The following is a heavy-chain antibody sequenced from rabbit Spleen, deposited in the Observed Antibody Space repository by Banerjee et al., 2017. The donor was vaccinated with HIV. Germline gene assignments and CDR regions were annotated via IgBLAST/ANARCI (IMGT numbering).Heavy chain of an antibody. Sequence: QSLEESGGDLVKPGASLTLTCIASGFTLSSYYMNWVRRAPGKGLEWIGYIDPVFGITYYANWVNGRFSISRENAQNTVFLQMTSLTAADTATYFCARDGAGGSYFALWGPGTLVTVS. CDR2: IDPVFGIT. CDR1: GFTLSSYY. D-gene: IGHD8-1*01. J-gene: IGHJ4*01. CDR3: ARDGAGGSYFAL. V-gene: IGHV1S7*01.